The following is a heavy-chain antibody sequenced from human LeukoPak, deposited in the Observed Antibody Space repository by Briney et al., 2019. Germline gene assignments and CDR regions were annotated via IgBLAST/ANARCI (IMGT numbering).Heavy chain of an antibody. D-gene: IGHD2-2*01. Sequence: GASVKVSCKASGYTFTSYGISWVRQAPGQGLEWMGWISAYNGNTNYAQKLQGRVTMTTDTSTSTAYMELRSLRSDDTAVYYCARDSPNCSSTSCLNLFDYWGQGTLVTVPS. CDR1: GYTFTSYG. J-gene: IGHJ4*02. CDR3: ARDSPNCSSTSCLNLFDY. V-gene: IGHV1-18*01. CDR2: ISAYNGNT.